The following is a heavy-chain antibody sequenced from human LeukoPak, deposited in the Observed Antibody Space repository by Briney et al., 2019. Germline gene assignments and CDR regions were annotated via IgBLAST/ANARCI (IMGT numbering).Heavy chain of an antibody. J-gene: IGHJ4*02. D-gene: IGHD3-10*01. CDR1: GFTFSNYA. V-gene: IGHV3-64D*06. CDR2: ISSIGGST. CDR3: VKGAYGEGN. Sequence: GGSLRLSCSASGFTFSNYAMQWIRQAPGKGLEYVSAISSIGGSTYYADSVKGRFTISRDNSKNTLYLQLNSLRTEDTAVYYCVKGAYGEGNWGQGTLVTVSS.